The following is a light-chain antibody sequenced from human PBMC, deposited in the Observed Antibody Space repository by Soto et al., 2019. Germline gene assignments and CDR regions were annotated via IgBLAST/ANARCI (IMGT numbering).Light chain of an antibody. V-gene: IGLV2-14*02. J-gene: IGLJ3*02. CDR3: SSYTSSILV. Sequence: QSVLTQPASVSGSPGQSITISCTGTSSDVGSYNLVSWYQQHPGKAPKLMIYEVSNRPSGVSIRFSGSKSGNTASLTISGLQAEDEADYYCSSYTSSILVFGGGTQLTVL. CDR2: EVS. CDR1: SSDVGSYNL.